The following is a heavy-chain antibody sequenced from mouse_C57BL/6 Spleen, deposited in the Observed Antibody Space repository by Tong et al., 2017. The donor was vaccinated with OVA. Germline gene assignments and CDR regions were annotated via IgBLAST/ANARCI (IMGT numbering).Heavy chain of an antibody. J-gene: IGHJ1*01. Sequence: EVQLQESGGDLVKPGGSLKLSCAASGFTFSSYGMSWVRQTPDKRLEWVATISSGGSYTYYPDSVKGRFTISRDNAKITLNRKMSSRKTEDTAMYYCARERPYFDVWGAGTTVSVST. CDR2: ISSGGSYT. CDR3: ARERPYFDV. V-gene: IGHV5-6*01. CDR1: GFTFSSYG.